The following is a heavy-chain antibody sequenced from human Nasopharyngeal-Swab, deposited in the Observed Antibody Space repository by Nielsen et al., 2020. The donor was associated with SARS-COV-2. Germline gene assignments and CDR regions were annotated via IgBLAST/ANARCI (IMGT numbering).Heavy chain of an antibody. CDR2: IGSSGSTI. CDR1: GFTFSDYY. CDR3: ARDGVSRDIVVVPAASNWFDP. J-gene: IGHJ5*02. Sequence: GESLKISCAASGFTFSDYYMSWIRQAPGKGLEWVSYIGSSGSTIYYADSVKGRFTISRDNAKNSLYLQMNSLRAEDTAVYYCARDGVSRDIVVVPAASNWFDPWGQGTLVTVSS. V-gene: IGHV3-11*01. D-gene: IGHD2-2*01.